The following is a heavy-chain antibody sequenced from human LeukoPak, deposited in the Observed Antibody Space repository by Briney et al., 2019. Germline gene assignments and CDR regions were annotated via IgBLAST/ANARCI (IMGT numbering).Heavy chain of an antibody. J-gene: IGHJ4*02. CDR3: ARGRGHIAAAVRGSAYFDY. V-gene: IGHV3-74*01. CDR1: GFTLSSYW. D-gene: IGHD6-13*01. Sequence: GGSLRLSCAASGFTLSSYWMHWVRQTPGKGPVWVSRINSDGSSTSYAGSVKGRFTISRDNAKNSLYLQMNSLRAEDTAVYYCARGRGHIAAAVRGSAYFDYWGQGTLVTVSS. CDR2: INSDGSST.